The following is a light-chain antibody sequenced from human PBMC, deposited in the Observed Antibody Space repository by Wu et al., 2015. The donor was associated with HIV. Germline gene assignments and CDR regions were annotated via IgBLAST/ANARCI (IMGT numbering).Light chain of an antibody. V-gene: IGKV1-27*01. CDR2: CI. CDR1: F. CDR3: QKYNTAPWT. J-gene: IGKJ1*01. Sequence: FLAWYQQNQELLSPDLCCIHLQSGVPXRFSGSGSGTDFTLTISSLQPEDVATYYCQKYNTAPWTFGQGTKVEMK.